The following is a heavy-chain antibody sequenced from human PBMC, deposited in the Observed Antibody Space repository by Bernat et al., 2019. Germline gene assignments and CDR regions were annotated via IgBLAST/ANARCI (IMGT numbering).Heavy chain of an antibody. D-gene: IGHD3-10*01. V-gene: IGHV4-61*01. CDR3: ARERDRGAPNDAFDI. Sequence: QLQLQESGPGLVKPSETLSLTCTVSGGSVSSGSYYWSWIRQPPGKGLEWIGYIYYSGSTNYNPSLTSRFTISVDTSKDQFSLKLNSVTAADTAVYYCARERDRGAPNDAFDIWGQGTIVIVSS. CDR1: GGSVSSGSYY. J-gene: IGHJ3*02. CDR2: IYYSGST.